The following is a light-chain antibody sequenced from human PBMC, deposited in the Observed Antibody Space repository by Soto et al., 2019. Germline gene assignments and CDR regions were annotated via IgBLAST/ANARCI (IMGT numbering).Light chain of an antibody. J-gene: IGLJ2*01. CDR1: SSDVGGYNY. CDR3: SSYTTDNTRV. Sequence: QSVLTQPASVSGSPGQSITIFCTGTSSDVGGYNYVSWHQQYPGKAPKLMIYEVNNRPSGVSNRFSGSKSGNTASLTISGLQADDEADYYCSSYTTDNTRVFGGGTKVTVL. V-gene: IGLV2-14*01. CDR2: EVN.